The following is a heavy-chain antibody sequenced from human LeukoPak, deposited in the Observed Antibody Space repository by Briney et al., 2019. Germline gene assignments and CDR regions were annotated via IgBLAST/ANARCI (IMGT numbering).Heavy chain of an antibody. CDR3: VISSFWSGYYKDAFDI. V-gene: IGHV3-48*01. J-gene: IGHJ3*02. CDR2: ITSSSSVI. D-gene: IGHD3-3*01. CDR1: GFSFSDYS. Sequence: GGSLRLSCAASGFSFSDYSMDWVSQAPGKGLEWLSYITSSSSVIYYADSVKGRFTVSRDNAMNSLYLQMNSLRAEDTAVYYCVISSFWSGYYKDAFDIWGQGTMVTVSS.